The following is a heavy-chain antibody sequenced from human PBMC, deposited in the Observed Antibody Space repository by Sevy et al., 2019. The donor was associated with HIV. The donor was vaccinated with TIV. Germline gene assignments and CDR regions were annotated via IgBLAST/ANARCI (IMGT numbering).Heavy chain of an antibody. CDR3: ARDLTLGARYFDY. CDR2: ISYDGSNK. J-gene: IGHJ4*02. D-gene: IGHD1-26*01. V-gene: IGHV3-30*04. Sequence: RSLRLSCAASGFTFSSYAMHWVRQAPGKGLEWVAVISYDGSNKYYADSVKGRFTISRDNSKNTLYLQMNSLRAEDTAVYYCARDLTLGARYFDYWGQGTLVTVSS. CDR1: GFTFSSYA.